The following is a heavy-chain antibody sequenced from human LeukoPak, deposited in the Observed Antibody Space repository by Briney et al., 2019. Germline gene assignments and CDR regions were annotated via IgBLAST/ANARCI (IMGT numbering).Heavy chain of an antibody. CDR3: AAWTTEEPPTKYYFDY. Sequence: ASVKVSCKVSGYTLTELSMHWVRQAPGKGLEWMGGFDPEDGETIYAQKFQGRVTITADESTSTAYMELSSLRSEDTAVYYCAAWTTEEPPTKYYFDYWGQGTLVTVSS. CDR1: GYTLTELS. D-gene: IGHD4-11*01. CDR2: FDPEDGET. J-gene: IGHJ4*02. V-gene: IGHV1-24*01.